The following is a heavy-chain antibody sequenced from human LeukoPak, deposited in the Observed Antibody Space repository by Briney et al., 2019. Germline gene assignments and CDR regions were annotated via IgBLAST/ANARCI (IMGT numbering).Heavy chain of an antibody. CDR2: IYQSGST. Sequence: PSETLSLTCAVSDFSISSGYYWGWIRQPPGKGLEWIGNIYQSGSTYYNPSLKSRVTISVDTSKNRLSLWLSSVTAADTAVYYCARVSTNYGLAYWGQGTLVTVSS. J-gene: IGHJ4*02. CDR3: ARVSTNYGLAY. CDR1: DFSISSGYY. V-gene: IGHV4-38-2*01. D-gene: IGHD4-17*01.